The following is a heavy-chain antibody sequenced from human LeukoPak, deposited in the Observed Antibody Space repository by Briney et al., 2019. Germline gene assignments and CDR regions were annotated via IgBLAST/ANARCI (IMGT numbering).Heavy chain of an antibody. Sequence: SETLSLTCTVSGGSISNYYWSWIRQPPGKGLEWIGYIYYSGSTNYNPSLKSRVTISVDTSKNQFSLKLSSVTAADTAVYYCARSNFVTPMVRGGNYYYYGM. D-gene: IGHD3-10*01. J-gene: IGHJ6*01. CDR1: GGSISNYY. V-gene: IGHV4-59*12. CDR3: ARSNFVTPMVRGGNYYYYGM. CDR2: IYYSGST.